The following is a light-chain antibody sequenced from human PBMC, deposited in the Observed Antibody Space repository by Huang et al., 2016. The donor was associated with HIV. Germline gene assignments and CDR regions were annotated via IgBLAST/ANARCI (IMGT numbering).Light chain of an antibody. CDR2: YAS. Sequence: EIVLTQSPATLSLSPGERATLSCRASQSISSYLAWYQQKPRQAPRLLIYYASHRATGIPARFSGSGSGTDYTLTISSLEPEDFSVYYCQQRSNWPPLTFGGGTKVEIK. V-gene: IGKV3-11*01. CDR1: QSISSY. J-gene: IGKJ4*01. CDR3: QQRSNWPPLT.